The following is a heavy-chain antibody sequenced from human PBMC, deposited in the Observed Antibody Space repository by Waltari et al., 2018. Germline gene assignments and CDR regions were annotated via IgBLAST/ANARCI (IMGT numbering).Heavy chain of an antibody. Sequence: QVQLQQWGAGLLKPSETLSLTCAVYGGSFSGYYWSWIRQPPGKGLEWIGEINHSGSTNYNPSLKSRVTISVDTSKNQFSLKLSSVTAADTAVYYCARRCIAVAANWFDAWGQGTLVTVSS. CDR3: ARRCIAVAANWFDA. V-gene: IGHV4-34*01. J-gene: IGHJ5*02. CDR1: GGSFSGYY. D-gene: IGHD6-19*01. CDR2: INHSGST.